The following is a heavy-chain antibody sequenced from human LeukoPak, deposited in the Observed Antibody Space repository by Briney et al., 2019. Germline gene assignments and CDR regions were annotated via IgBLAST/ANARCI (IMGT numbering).Heavy chain of an antibody. D-gene: IGHD3-16*02. Sequence: PRGSLRLSCAASGFTLSSYGMSSVRQAPRKGLERVSLISGLVGSKYYADSVRGLFHISRDNSKNMLYLQMDNLRAEDTAVYHCVKRVSTLGAVLAPDFDCWGQGNLVTVSS. CDR3: VKRVSTLGAVLAPDFDC. CDR1: GFTLSSYG. CDR2: ISGLVGSK. V-gene: IGHV3-23*01. J-gene: IGHJ4*02.